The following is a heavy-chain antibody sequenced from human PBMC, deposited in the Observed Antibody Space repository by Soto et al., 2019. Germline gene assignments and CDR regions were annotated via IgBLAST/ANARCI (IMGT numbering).Heavy chain of an antibody. J-gene: IGHJ4*02. CDR3: AKDMFSSSSAATFAY. D-gene: IGHD6-6*01. CDR1: GFIFDDYA. CDR2: ISWQSGSI. Sequence: EVQLVESGGGLAQPGRSLRLSCAASGFIFDDYAMHWVRQAPGKGLEWVSGISWQSGSIRYADSVKGRFTISRDNAKNSLYLQMNSLRVEDTALYYCAKDMFSSSSAATFAYWGQGILVTVSS. V-gene: IGHV3-9*01.